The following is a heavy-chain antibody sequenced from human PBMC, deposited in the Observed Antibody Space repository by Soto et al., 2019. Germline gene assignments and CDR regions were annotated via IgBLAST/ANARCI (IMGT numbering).Heavy chain of an antibody. J-gene: IGHJ6*02. CDR2: IVPMLGTP. D-gene: IGHD2-15*01. CDR3: ARNGTCSSSLSQYSGMDV. V-gene: IGHV1-69*01. CDR1: GGTFDNFI. Sequence: QVQLVQSGAEVKEPGSSVRVSCKASGGTFDNFIMNWVRQTPGRGLEWMGGIVPMLGTPTYAEKFKGRVTISATGSTSTMYLEVTSLRSEDTAIYHCARNGTCSSSLSQYSGMDVWGQGTTVTVSS.